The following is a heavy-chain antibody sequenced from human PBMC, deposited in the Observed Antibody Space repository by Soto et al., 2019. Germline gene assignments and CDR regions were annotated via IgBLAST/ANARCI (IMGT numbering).Heavy chain of an antibody. V-gene: IGHV1-18*01. D-gene: IGHD6-6*01. CDR2: VSAYNGEK. CDR3: SRGTSIPASGDY. CDR1: GYTFTNYG. Sequence: QVQLVQSGAEVKKPGASVKVSCKASGYTFTNYGINWVRQAPGQGLEWLGWVSAYNGEKRYAQRVPARVIMSTETSPTTAYLELRSLRSDDTAVYYCSRGTSIPASGDYWGQGTLVTVSS. J-gene: IGHJ4*01.